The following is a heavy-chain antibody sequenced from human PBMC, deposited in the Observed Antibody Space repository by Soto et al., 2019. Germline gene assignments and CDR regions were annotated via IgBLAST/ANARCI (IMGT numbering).Heavy chain of an antibody. CDR3: AKDLRVYRNWFDP. Sequence: VQLVESGGGLVKPGGSLRLSCAASGFTFSDYYMSWIRQAPGKGLEWVSAISGSGGSTYYADSVKGRFTISRDNSKNTLYLQMNSLRAEDTAVYYCAKDLRVYRNWFDPWGQGTLVTVSS. J-gene: IGHJ5*02. D-gene: IGHD1-26*01. CDR1: GFTFSDYY. CDR2: ISGSGGST. V-gene: IGHV3-23*04.